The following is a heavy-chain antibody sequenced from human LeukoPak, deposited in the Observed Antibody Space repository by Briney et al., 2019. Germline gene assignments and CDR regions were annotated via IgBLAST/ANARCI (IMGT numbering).Heavy chain of an antibody. V-gene: IGHV3-23*01. D-gene: IGHD6-25*01. J-gene: IGHJ4*01. CDR3: ARRSKSSAIWYYFDY. CDR2: ISGSGDIT. CDR1: GFSFSSYG. Sequence: GGSLRLSCAASGFSFSSYGINWVRQAPGKGLDWVSGISGSGDITYYADSVKGRFTISRDNSRNTLYLQMNSLRAEDTAVYYCARRSKSSAIWYYFDYWGQEPWSPSPQ.